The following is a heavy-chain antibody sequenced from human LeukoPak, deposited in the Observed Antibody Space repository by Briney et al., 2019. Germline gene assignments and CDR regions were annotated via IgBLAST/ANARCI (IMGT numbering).Heavy chain of an antibody. Sequence: SETLSLTCAVYGGSFSGYYWSWIRQPPGKGLEWIGEINHSGSTNYNPSLKSRVTISVDTSKNQFSLKLSSVTAADTAVYHCARDIVGASARTSYYFDYWGQGTLVTVSS. D-gene: IGHD1-26*01. CDR3: ARDIVGASARTSYYFDY. V-gene: IGHV4-34*01. CDR1: GGSFSGYY. J-gene: IGHJ4*02. CDR2: INHSGST.